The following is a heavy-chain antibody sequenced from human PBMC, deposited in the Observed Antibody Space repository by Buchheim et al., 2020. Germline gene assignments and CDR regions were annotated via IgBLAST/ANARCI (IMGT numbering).Heavy chain of an antibody. D-gene: IGHD6-19*01. CDR3: ARHPGYSSGFDY. Sequence: QVQLQESGPGLVKPSQTLSLTCTVSGGSINSYFWSWIRPPPGKGLEWIGYIFFSGGANYNPSLKSQLTISVDTSKNQFFLKLSSVTAADTAVYYCARHPGYSSGFDYWGQGTL. CDR2: IFFSGGA. CDR1: GGSINSYF. V-gene: IGHV4-59*08. J-gene: IGHJ4*01.